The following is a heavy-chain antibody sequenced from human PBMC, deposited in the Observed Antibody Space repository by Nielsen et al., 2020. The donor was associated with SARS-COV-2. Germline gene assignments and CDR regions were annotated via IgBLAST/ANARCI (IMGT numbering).Heavy chain of an antibody. CDR2: ISFDGLYK. D-gene: IGHD3-9*01. J-gene: IGHJ4*02. CDR1: GFAFRSFA. CDR3: AREDRTDWYGVDY. V-gene: IGHV3-30*04. Sequence: GESLKISCAASGFAFRSFAIHWVRQAPGKGLEWVTVISFDGLYKQYSDSVKGRFSISRDNSQNTVSLHMDRLRSEDTALYYCAREDRTDWYGVDYWGQGTLVTVAS.